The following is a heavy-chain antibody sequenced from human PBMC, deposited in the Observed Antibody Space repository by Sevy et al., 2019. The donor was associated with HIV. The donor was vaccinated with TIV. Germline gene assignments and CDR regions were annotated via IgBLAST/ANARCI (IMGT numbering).Heavy chain of an antibody. CDR2: MNPNSGNT. Sequence: ASVKVSCKASGYTFTSYDINWVRQATGQGREWMGWMNPNSGNTGYEQKFQGRVTMTRNTSISTAYMELSSLRSEDTAVYYCARTIYGSGDYWGQGTLVTVSS. CDR3: ARTIYGSGDY. CDR1: GYTFTSYD. J-gene: IGHJ4*02. V-gene: IGHV1-8*01. D-gene: IGHD3-10*01.